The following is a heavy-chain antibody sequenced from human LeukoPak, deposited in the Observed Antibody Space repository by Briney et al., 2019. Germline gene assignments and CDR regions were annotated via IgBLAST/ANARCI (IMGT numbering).Heavy chain of an antibody. D-gene: IGHD6-19*01. V-gene: IGHV3-23*01. J-gene: IGHJ4*02. CDR1: GFTFSSYS. Sequence: PGGSLRLSCAASGFTFSSYSMNWVRQAPGKGLEWVPAISGSGGSTYYADSVKGRFTISRDNSKNTLYLQMNSLRAEDTAVYYCAKSPSLSIAVAGLWGQGTLVTVSS. CDR3: AKSPSLSIAVAGL. CDR2: ISGSGGST.